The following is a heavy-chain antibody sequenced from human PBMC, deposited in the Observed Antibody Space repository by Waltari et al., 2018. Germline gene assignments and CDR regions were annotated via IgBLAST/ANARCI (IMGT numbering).Heavy chain of an antibody. CDR3: ARGSITAYYDSSGFPRSYDY. D-gene: IGHD3-22*01. J-gene: IGHJ4*02. Sequence: EVQLVESGGGLVQPGGSLRLSCAASGFTFSSYSMNWVRQAHGKGLEWVSYISSSSSTIYYADSVKGRFTISRDNAKNSLYLQMNSLRAEDTAVYYCARGSITAYYDSSGFPRSYDYWGQGTLVTVSS. CDR1: GFTFSSYS. V-gene: IGHV3-48*04. CDR2: ISSSSSTI.